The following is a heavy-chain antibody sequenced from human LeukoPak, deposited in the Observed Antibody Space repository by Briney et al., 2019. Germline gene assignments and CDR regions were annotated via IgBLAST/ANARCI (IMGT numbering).Heavy chain of an antibody. V-gene: IGHV3-74*01. Sequence: GGSLRLSCAASGFAFSRYWMHWVRQAPGEGLVWVSHINTDGGTTNFADSVKGRFSVSRDNAKNTLYLQMNNLRAEDTAVYYCARDLDRDGSTHFDYWGQGTLVTVSS. J-gene: IGHJ4*02. CDR3: ARDLDRDGSTHFDY. CDR1: GFAFSRYW. D-gene: IGHD1-1*01. CDR2: INTDGGTT.